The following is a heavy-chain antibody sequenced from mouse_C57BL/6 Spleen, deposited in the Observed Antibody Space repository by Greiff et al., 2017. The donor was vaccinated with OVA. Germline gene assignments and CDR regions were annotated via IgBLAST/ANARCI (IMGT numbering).Heavy chain of an antibody. CDR2: INPSSGYT. CDR3: ARDYGSSFNAMDY. V-gene: IGHV1-7*01. J-gene: IGHJ4*01. D-gene: IGHD1-1*01. Sequence: VQLQQSGAELAKPGASVKLSCKASGYTFTSYWMHWVKQRPGQGLEWIGYINPSSGYTKYNQKFKDKATLTADKSSSTAYMKLSSLTYEDSAVYYCARDYGSSFNAMDYWGQGTSVTVSS. CDR1: GYTFTSYW.